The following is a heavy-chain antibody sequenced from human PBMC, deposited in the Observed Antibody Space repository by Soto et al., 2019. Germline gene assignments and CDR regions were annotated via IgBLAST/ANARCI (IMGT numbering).Heavy chain of an antibody. CDR1: GGSISSNY. J-gene: IGHJ4*02. CDR3: ARRWGGSFGY. Sequence: QVQLQESGPGLVKPSETLSLTCTVSGGSISSNYWSWIRQPPRKGLEWLGNIYYSGSTNYNPALKSRVTISVDTSKNQFSLTLSSVSAADTAVYYCARRWGGSFGYWGQGTL. D-gene: IGHD2-21*01. V-gene: IGHV4-59*01. CDR2: IYYSGST.